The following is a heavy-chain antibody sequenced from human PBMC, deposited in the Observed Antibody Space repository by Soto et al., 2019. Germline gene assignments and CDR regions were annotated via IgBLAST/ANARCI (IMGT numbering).Heavy chain of an antibody. J-gene: IGHJ6*02. Sequence: GGSLRLSCAASGFTFSSYSMNWVCQAPGKGLEWVSSISSSSSYIYYADSVKGRFTISRDNAKNSLYLQMNSLRAEDTAVYYCARRSSWFGSDYYGMDVWGQGTTVTVSS. CDR2: ISSSSSYI. CDR1: GFTFSSYS. D-gene: IGHD6-13*01. V-gene: IGHV3-21*01. CDR3: ARRSSWFGSDYYGMDV.